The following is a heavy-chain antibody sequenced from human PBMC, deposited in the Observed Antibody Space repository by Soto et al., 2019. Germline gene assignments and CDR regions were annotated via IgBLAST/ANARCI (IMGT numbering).Heavy chain of an antibody. Sequence: ASVKVSCKASVFTSSGISWVRQAPGQRLEWMGWISTHNGNTIYAQKFQGRVIMTMDTSTTTVYMELRSLRPDDTAVYLCAREGILGLFDAYDPWRQGTIVT. CDR2: ISTHNGNT. CDR3: AREGILGLFDAYDP. CDR1: VFTSSG. V-gene: IGHV1-18*04. J-gene: IGHJ3*01. D-gene: IGHD3-3*02.